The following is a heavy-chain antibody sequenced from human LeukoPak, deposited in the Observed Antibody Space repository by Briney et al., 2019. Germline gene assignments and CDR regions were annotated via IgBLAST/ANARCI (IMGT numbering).Heavy chain of an antibody. D-gene: IGHD2-15*01. J-gene: IGHJ4*02. Sequence: SETLSLTCAVYSGSFSGYYWSWIRQPPGQGLEWIGEINHSGSTNYNPSLKSRVTISVDTSKNQFSLKLSSVTAADTAVYYCARGRRGHIVVVVAARYYFDYWGQGALVTVSS. CDR2: INHSGST. CDR3: ARGRRGHIVVVVAARYYFDY. CDR1: SGSFSGYY. V-gene: IGHV4-34*01.